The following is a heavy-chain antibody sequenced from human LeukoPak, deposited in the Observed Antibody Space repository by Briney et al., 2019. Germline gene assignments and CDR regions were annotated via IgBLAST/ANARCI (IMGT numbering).Heavy chain of an antibody. CDR2: IKSKADGETI. Sequence: PGESLRLSCAASGFPFSNAWMNWVRQAPGKGLEWVGRIKSKADGETIDYAAPVKGRFTFSRDDSKNMLYLQMNSLESEDTAVYYCSTLTSRGLSDSWGQGTLVTVSS. CDR3: STLTSRGLSDS. J-gene: IGHJ4*02. CDR1: GFPFSNAW. D-gene: IGHD1-20*01. V-gene: IGHV3-15*07.